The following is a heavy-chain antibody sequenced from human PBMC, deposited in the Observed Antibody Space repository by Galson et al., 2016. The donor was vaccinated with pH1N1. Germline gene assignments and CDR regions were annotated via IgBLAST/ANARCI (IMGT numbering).Heavy chain of an antibody. CDR3: SRDEGYVNYYRGMDV. CDR1: GFSVRSNY. J-gene: IGHJ6*02. D-gene: IGHD5-12*01. CDR2: IYTGGIT. Sequence: SLRLSCAVSGFSVRSNYMSWVRQAPGKGLEWVSVIYTGGITQYADSAKGRFTISRHNSTNTLYLQMNSQRAEDTAIYFCSRDEGYVNYYRGMDVWGQGTTVIVPS. V-gene: IGHV3-53*01.